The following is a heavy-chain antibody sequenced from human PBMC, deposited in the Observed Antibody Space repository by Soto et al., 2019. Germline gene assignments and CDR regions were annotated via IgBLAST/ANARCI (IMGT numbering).Heavy chain of an antibody. CDR1: GFTFSSYA. Sequence: GGSLRLSCAASGFTFSSYAIHWVRQAPGKGLEWVTLISYDGNDKYYTDSVKGRFTISRDNSKNTMYLQMNSLRAEDTAVYFCARGPNYYDSSGFFAYWGQGTPVTVSS. D-gene: IGHD3-22*01. CDR3: ARGPNYYDSSGFFAY. CDR2: ISYDGNDK. V-gene: IGHV3-30-3*01. J-gene: IGHJ4*02.